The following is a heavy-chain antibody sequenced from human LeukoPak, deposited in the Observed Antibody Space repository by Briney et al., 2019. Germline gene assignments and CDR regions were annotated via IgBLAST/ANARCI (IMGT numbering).Heavy chain of an antibody. J-gene: IGHJ5*02. CDR2: IIPIFGTA. CDR1: GGTFSSYA. CDR3: ASERQGYCSSTSCCTTDNWFDP. Sequence: GSSVKVSCKASGGTFSSYAISWVRQAPGQGLEWMGGIIPIFGTANYAQKFQGRVTITTDESTSTAYMELSSLRSEDTAVYYCASERQGYCSSTSCCTTDNWFDPWGQGTLVTVSS. V-gene: IGHV1-69*05. D-gene: IGHD2-2*02.